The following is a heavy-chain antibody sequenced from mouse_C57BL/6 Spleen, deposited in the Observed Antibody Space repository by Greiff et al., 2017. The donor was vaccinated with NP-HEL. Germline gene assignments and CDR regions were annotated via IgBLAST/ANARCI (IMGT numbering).Heavy chain of an antibody. CDR3: ARSSYYYGLDD. CDR2: IDPSDSET. V-gene: IGHV1-52*01. Sequence: VQLQQPGAELVRPGSSVKLSCKASGYTFTSYWMHWVKQRPIQGLEWIGNIDPSDSETHYNQKFKDKATLTVDKSSSTAYMQLSSLTSEDSAVYYCARSSYYYGLDDWGKGTTLTVSS. J-gene: IGHJ2*01. CDR1: GYTFTSYW. D-gene: IGHD1-1*01.